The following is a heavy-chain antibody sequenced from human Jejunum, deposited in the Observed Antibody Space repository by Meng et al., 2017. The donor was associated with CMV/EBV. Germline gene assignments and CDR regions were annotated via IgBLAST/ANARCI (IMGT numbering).Heavy chain of an antibody. CDR3: AKYNYGDFINWLDP. D-gene: IGHD2-21*02. CDR2: ISGSGDRT. V-gene: IGHV3-23*01. J-gene: IGHJ5*02. Sequence: SGFTFSSYGMTWVRQAPGKGLDWVSTISGSGDRTYYSDSVKGRFTISRDNSKSTLYLQMNSLRAEDTAVYFCAKYNYGDFINWLDPWGQGTLVTVSS. CDR1: GFTFSSYG.